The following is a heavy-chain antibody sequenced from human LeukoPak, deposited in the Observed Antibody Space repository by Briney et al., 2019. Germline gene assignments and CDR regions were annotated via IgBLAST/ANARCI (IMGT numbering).Heavy chain of an antibody. CDR3: AAGAQLPIDY. CDR1: GYALTELS. D-gene: IGHD2-2*01. J-gene: IGHJ4*02. V-gene: IGHV1-24*01. Sequence: GASVKVSCKVSGYALTELSILWVRLAPGKGLEWMGGFDSEDNEIIYAQKFQGRVTMTEDTPTDTAYMELSSLTSEDTAIYYCAAGAQLPIDYWGQGTLVTVSS. CDR2: FDSEDNEI.